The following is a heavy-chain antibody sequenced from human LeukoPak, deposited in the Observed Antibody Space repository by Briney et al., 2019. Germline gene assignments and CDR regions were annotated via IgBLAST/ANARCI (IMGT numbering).Heavy chain of an antibody. J-gene: IGHJ4*02. CDR3: ARRTVVPAAGSWYFDY. V-gene: IGHV5-51*01. CDR1: GYSFTSYW. Sequence: GESLKISCKGSGYSFTSYWIGWVRQMPGKGLEWMGIIYPGDSDTRYSPSFQGQVTISADKSISTAYLQWSSLKASDTAMYYCARRTVVPAAGSWYFDYWGQGTLVTVSS. CDR2: IYPGDSDT. D-gene: IGHD2-2*01.